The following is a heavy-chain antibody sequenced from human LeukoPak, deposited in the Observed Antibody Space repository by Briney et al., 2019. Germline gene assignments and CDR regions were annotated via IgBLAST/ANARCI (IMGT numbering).Heavy chain of an antibody. V-gene: IGHV3-30-3*01. D-gene: IGHD3-10*01. CDR2: ISDDGSNK. Sequence: GSLELSCAASGFLFSTYAIQWVRQAPGKGLEWVAVISDDGSNKYYADSVKGRFTISRDNSKNTLYLQMNSLRGEDTAVYYCAREGLAPMVRGVIPYWGQGTLVTVSS. CDR3: AREGLAPMVRGVIPY. CDR1: GFLFSTYA. J-gene: IGHJ4*02.